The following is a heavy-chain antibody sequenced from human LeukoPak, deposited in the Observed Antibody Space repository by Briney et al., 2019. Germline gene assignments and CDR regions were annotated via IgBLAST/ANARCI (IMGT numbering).Heavy chain of an antibody. CDR3: ARDYYDSSGYPDAFDI. J-gene: IGHJ3*02. D-gene: IGHD3-22*01. V-gene: IGHV1-69*04. Sequence: ASVKVSCKASGGTFSSYAISWVRQAPGQGLEWMGRIIPILGIANYAQKFQGRVTITADKSTSTAYMELSSLRSEDTAVYYCARDYYDSSGYPDAFDIWGQGTMVTVSS. CDR1: GGTFSSYA. CDR2: IIPILGIA.